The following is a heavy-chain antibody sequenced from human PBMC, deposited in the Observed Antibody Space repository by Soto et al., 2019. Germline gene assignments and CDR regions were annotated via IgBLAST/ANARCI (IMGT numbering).Heavy chain of an antibody. Sequence: PGESLKISCKGSGYSFTSYWIVWVRQMPGKGLEWMGIIYPGDSDTKYSPSFQGQVTISADKSITTAYLQWSSLKASDTAMYYCSRTSAAGKYYNGMDVWGQGTTVTGSS. CDR1: GYSFTSYW. CDR2: IYPGDSDT. J-gene: IGHJ6*02. D-gene: IGHD6-13*01. V-gene: IGHV5-51*01. CDR3: SRTSAAGKYYNGMDV.